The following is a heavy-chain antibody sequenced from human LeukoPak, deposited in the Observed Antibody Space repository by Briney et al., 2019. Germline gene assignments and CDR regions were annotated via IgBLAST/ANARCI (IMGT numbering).Heavy chain of an antibody. V-gene: IGHV3-15*01. D-gene: IGHD3-10*01. CDR3: TTITMIREHEDY. CDR2: IKSKTDGRTT. J-gene: IGHJ4*02. Sequence: PGGSLRLSCAASGFTFSKAWMSWVRQAPGKGLEWVGRIKSKTDGRTTDYAAPAKGRFTISRDDSRNTLSLQMNSLKTEDTAVYYCTTITMIREHEDYWGQGTLVTVSS. CDR1: GFTFSKAW.